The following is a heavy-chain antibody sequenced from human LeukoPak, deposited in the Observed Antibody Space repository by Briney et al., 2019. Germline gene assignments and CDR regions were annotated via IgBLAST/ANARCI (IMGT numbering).Heavy chain of an antibody. CDR1: GFTFSNHV. J-gene: IGHJ4*02. Sequence: GGSLRLSCAASGFTFSNHVMNWVRQAPGKGLEWVTFIQKDGGSKFYADSVKGRFTISRDNSKKTVYLQMSSLTIEDTAVYYCAKDLTVGRDGYSCFDYWGQGTLVTVSS. CDR3: AKDLTVGRDGYSCFDY. V-gene: IGHV3-30*02. CDR2: IQKDGGSK. D-gene: IGHD5-24*01.